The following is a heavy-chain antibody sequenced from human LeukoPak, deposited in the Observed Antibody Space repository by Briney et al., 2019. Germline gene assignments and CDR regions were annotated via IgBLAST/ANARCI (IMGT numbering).Heavy chain of an antibody. J-gene: IGHJ4*02. CDR2: IYPGDSDT. Sequence: GEPLKISCKGSGYSFTSYWIGWVRQMPGKGLEWMGIIYPGDSDTRYSPSFQGQVTISADKSISAAYLQWSSLKASDTAMYYCARHKGDYDFWSGPIGDYWGQGTLVTVSS. V-gene: IGHV5-51*01. CDR1: GYSFTSYW. CDR3: ARHKGDYDFWSGPIGDY. D-gene: IGHD3-3*01.